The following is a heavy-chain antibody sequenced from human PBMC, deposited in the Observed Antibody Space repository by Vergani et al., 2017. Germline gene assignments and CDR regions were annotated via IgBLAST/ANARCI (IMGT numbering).Heavy chain of an antibody. V-gene: IGHV3-23*01. Sequence: EVQLLESGGGLVQPGGSLRLSCAASGFSFSSNAMTWVRQAPGKGLEWVSSISGSGGSTYYADSVKGRFTISRDNSKNTLYLHMNSLRAEDTAVHYCARGIGAAAGRYGMDVWGQGTTVTVSS. D-gene: IGHD6-13*01. CDR1: GFSFSSNA. J-gene: IGHJ6*02. CDR2: ISGSGGST. CDR3: ARGIGAAAGRYGMDV.